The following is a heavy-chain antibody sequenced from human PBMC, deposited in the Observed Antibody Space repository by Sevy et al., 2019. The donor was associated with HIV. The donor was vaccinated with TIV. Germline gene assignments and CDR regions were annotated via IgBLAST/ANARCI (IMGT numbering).Heavy chain of an antibody. CDR1: GGSFSGYY. D-gene: IGHD2-15*01. CDR2: INHSGGT. J-gene: IGHJ3*02. Sequence: SETLSLTCAVYGGSFSGYYWSWIRQPPGKGLEGIGEINHSGGTNYNPSLKSRVTISVDTSQNQFFLKLNSVTAADTAVYYCARHCTGSSCSHAFDIWGQGTMVTVSS. V-gene: IGHV4-34*01. CDR3: ARHCTGSSCSHAFDI.